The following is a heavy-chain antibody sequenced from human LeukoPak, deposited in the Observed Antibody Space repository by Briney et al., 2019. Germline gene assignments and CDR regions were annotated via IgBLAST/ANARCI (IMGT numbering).Heavy chain of an antibody. D-gene: IGHD3-10*01. CDR2: IHHRGTT. J-gene: IGHJ4*02. V-gene: IGHV4-39*07. CDR3: ARVTYNGYQHFDY. Sequence: PSEPLSLTCTVSGGPIYSSSYYWGWIRLPPGKGLEWIGEIHHRGTTYYNPSLRSRVTISVDTSKHQFSLRLTSVTAADTAVYYCARVTYNGYQHFDYWGQGNLVTVS. CDR1: GGPIYSSSYY.